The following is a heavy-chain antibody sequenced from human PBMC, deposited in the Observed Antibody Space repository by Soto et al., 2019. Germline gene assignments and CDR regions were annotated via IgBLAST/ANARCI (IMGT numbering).Heavy chain of an antibody. CDR3: ARVSRSSWYSLFDP. Sequence: QVQLQQWGAGLLKPSETLSLTCAVYGGSFCGHHWSWIRQPPGKGLEWIGEINQSGSTDYNPSLKFRVTISLDTSKDQFSLNLRSVTAADTAVYYCARVSRSSWYSLFDPWGQGTLVTVSS. CDR1: GGSFCGHH. V-gene: IGHV4-34*01. CDR2: INQSGST. J-gene: IGHJ5*02. D-gene: IGHD6-13*01.